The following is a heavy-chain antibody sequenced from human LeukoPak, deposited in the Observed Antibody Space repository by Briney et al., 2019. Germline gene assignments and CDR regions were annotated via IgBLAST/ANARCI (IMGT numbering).Heavy chain of an antibody. V-gene: IGHV4-39*01. J-gene: IGHJ4*02. CDR1: GGSISSSSYY. Sequence: SETLSLTCTVSGGSISSSSYYWGWIRQPPGKGLEWIGSIYYSGSTYYNPSLKSRVTISVDTSKNQFSLRLSSVTAADTAVYYCARLEDIVVVVAARLWGQGTLVTVSS. D-gene: IGHD2-15*01. CDR2: IYYSGST. CDR3: ARLEDIVVVVAARL.